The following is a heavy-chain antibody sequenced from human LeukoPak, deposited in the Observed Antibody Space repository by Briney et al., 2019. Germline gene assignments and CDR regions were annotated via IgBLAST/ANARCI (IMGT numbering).Heavy chain of an antibody. CDR2: IFLGETT. CDR3: ASNWSDFDY. D-gene: IGHD1-1*01. Sequence: PSETLSLTCTVSGYSISSGYYWGWIRQPPGKGLEWIASIFLGETTYYKPSLKNRLSISVDTSKNQLSLVLSSVTAADTAVYYCASNWSDFDYWGRGTLVTVSS. V-gene: IGHV4-38-2*02. CDR1: GYSISSGYY. J-gene: IGHJ4*02.